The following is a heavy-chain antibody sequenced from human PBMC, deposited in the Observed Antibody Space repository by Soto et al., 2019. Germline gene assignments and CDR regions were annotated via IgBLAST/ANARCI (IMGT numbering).Heavy chain of an antibody. CDR3: ARRANFPGTYYYYGMDV. CDR2: IYPGDSDT. D-gene: IGHD3-3*01. Sequence: GESLKISCKGSGYSFTSYWIGWVRQMPGKGLEWMGIIYPGDSDTRYSPSFQGQVTISADKSISTAYLQWSSLKASDTAMYYCARRANFPGTYYYYGMDVWGQGTTVTVSS. CDR1: GYSFTSYW. V-gene: IGHV5-51*01. J-gene: IGHJ6*02.